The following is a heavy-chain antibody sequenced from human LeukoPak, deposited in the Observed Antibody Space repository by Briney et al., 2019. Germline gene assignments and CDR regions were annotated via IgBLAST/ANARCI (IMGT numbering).Heavy chain of an antibody. CDR3: ARGRFTSVGCSSTSCYQGGFDY. V-gene: IGHV3-21*01. Sequence: GSLRLSCAASGFTFSSYTMNWVRQAPGKGLEWVSSISSGSSYIYYADSVKGRFTISRDNAKNSLYLQMNSLRAEDTAVYYCARGRFTSVGCSSTSCYQGGFDYWGQGTLVSVSS. J-gene: IGHJ4*02. D-gene: IGHD2-2*01. CDR2: ISSGSSYI. CDR1: GFTFSSYT.